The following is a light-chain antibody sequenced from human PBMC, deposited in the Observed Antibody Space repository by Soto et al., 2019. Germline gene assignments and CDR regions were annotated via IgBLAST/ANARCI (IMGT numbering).Light chain of an antibody. J-gene: IGKJ2*01. CDR3: QQYNKGPYT. Sequence: DIVMTQSPATLSVSPGETAALSCRAGQSVGRNFAWYQQKPGQAPRLLIYGASTRATDIPARFRGIGSGTEFALTISSLQSEDFAIYYCQQYNKGPYTFGQGTKLEIK. CDR2: GAS. CDR1: QSVGRN. V-gene: IGKV3-15*01.